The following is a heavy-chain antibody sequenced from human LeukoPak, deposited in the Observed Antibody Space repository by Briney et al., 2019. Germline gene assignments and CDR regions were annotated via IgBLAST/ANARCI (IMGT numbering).Heavy chain of an antibody. D-gene: IGHD3-22*01. CDR3: ARDNGYYSDSRDAFDI. CDR2: ISSSSSYI. V-gene: IGHV3-21*01. J-gene: IGHJ3*02. Sequence: GGSLRLSCAASGFTFSSYSMNWVRQAPGKGLEWVSFISSSSSYIYYADSVKGRFTISRDNAKNTLYLQMNSLRVEDTAVYFCARDNGYYSDSRDAFDIWGQGTMVTVSS. CDR1: GFTFSSYS.